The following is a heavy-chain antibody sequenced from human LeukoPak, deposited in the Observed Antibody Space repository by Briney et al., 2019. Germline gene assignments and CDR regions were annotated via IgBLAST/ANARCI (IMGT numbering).Heavy chain of an antibody. CDR3: ARQVEMATIDAFDI. Sequence: SETLSLTCTVSGGSISSGSYYWSWIRQPAGKGLEWIGRIYTSGSTNYNPSLKSRVTVSVDTSKNQFSLKLSSVTAADTAVYYCARQVEMATIDAFDIWGQGTMVTVSS. D-gene: IGHD5-24*01. J-gene: IGHJ3*02. CDR2: IYTSGST. CDR1: GGSISSGSYY. V-gene: IGHV4-61*02.